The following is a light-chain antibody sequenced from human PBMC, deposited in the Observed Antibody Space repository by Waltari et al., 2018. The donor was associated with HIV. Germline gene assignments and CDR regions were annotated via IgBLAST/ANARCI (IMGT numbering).Light chain of an antibody. CDR2: GAS. V-gene: IGKV3-20*01. CDR1: QSVNSNY. J-gene: IGKJ1*01. Sequence: EGVLTQSQATLSLSPGERATLSCRASQSVNSNYLAWYQQIPGQAPRLLIYGASTRATGIPDRFRGSGSETDFTLTINRLEPEDSAVYYCQQYGRTFGQGTKVEL. CDR3: QQYGRT.